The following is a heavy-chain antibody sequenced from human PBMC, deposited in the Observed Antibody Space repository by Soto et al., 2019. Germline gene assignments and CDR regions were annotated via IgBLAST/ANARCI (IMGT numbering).Heavy chain of an antibody. CDR1: GFTFSSYS. Sequence: EVQLVESGGGLVKPGGSLRLSCAASGFTFSSYSMNWVRQAPGKGLEWVSSISSSSSYIYYADSVKGRFTISRDNAKNSRYLQMNSLRAEDTAVYYCAREVVGGYCSGGSCQPTYYYYGMDVWGQGTTVTVSS. V-gene: IGHV3-21*01. D-gene: IGHD2-15*01. CDR2: ISSSSSYI. J-gene: IGHJ6*02. CDR3: AREVVGGYCSGGSCQPTYYYYGMDV.